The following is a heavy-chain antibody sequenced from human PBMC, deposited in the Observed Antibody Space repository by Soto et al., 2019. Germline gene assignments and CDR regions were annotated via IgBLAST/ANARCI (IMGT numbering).Heavy chain of an antibody. Sequence: QVQLQESGPGLVKPSQTLSLTCTVSGGSISSGGYHCNWIRQRPGQGLEWIGYVFYSGSTYYNPSLKSRLSMSVDTSKNHFSLQLRSVTAADTAVYYCARVGGDDFGDSGGFDYWGQGTLVTVSS. CDR2: VFYSGST. D-gene: IGHD4-17*01. J-gene: IGHJ4*02. V-gene: IGHV4-31*03. CDR1: GGSISSGGYH. CDR3: ARVGGDDFGDSGGFDY.